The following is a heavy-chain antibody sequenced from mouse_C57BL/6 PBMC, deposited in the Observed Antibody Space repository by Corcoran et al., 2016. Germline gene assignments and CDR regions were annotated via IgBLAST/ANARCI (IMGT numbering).Heavy chain of an antibody. J-gene: IGHJ4*01. CDR1: GYTFTDYY. CDR3: ARGGGYGNNYYAMDY. D-gene: IGHD2-1*01. V-gene: IGHV1-26*01. Sequence: EVQLQQSGPELVKPGASVKISCKASGYTFTDYYMNWVKQSHGKSLEWIGDINPNNGGTSYNQKFKGKATLTVDKSSSTAYMELRSLTSEDPAVYYCARGGGYGNNYYAMDYWGQGTSVTVSS. CDR2: INPNNGGT.